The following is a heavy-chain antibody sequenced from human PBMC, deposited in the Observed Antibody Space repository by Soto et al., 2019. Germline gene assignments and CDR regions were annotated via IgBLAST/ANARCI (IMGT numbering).Heavy chain of an antibody. Sequence: QVQLQESGPGLVMPSETLSLTCTVSGDSISGSPYFWGWIRQPPGKRLEWIGSIFYDGYTVYTPSLTSRVTISVDTSKNQFSLNLTSVAAADTAIYFCARLQAAVPHYWGQGILVTVSS. V-gene: IGHV4-39*01. CDR3: ARLQAAVPHY. CDR1: GDSISGSPYF. J-gene: IGHJ4*02. D-gene: IGHD6-13*01. CDR2: IFYDGYT.